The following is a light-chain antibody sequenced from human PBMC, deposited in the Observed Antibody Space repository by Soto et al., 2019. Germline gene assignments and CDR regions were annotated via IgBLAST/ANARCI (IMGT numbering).Light chain of an antibody. CDR3: QQYGSSPRM. J-gene: IGKJ1*01. CDR1: QSVSSSY. Sequence: EIVLTQSPGTLSLSPGESATLSCRASQSVSSSYLAWYQQKPGQAPRLLIYCASSRATGIPDRFSGSGSGTDFTLTISRLEPEDFAVYYCQQYGSSPRMFGQGTKVEIQ. V-gene: IGKV3-20*01. CDR2: CAS.